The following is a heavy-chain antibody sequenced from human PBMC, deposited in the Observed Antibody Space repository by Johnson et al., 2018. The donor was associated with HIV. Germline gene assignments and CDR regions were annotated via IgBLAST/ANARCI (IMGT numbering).Heavy chain of an antibody. CDR1: GFTFSSYA. CDR3: AKDASTLGGDAFDI. J-gene: IGHJ3*02. Sequence: MLLVESGGGLVQPGGSLRLSCAASGFTFSSYAMSWVRQAPGQGLEWVSAISGSGGSIGYADSVKGRFTISRDNAKNSLYLQMNSLRAEDTALYYCAKDASTLGGDAFDIWGQGTMVTVSS. CDR2: ISGSGGSI. V-gene: IGHV3-23*04. D-gene: IGHD3-16*01.